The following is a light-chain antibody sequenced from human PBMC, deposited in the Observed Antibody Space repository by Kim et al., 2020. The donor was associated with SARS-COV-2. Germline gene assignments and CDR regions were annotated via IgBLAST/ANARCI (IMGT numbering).Light chain of an antibody. J-gene: IGKJ2*01. CDR1: QRVTSSY. CDR3: HQYGSSPYT. CDR2: AAS. V-gene: IGKV3-20*01. Sequence: LAPGERATLSCKANQRVTSSYLAWYQQKPGQTPRLLIYAASIRATGIPDRFSGSGSGTDFTLTISRLEPEDCAVYYCHQYGSSPYTFGQGTKLEI.